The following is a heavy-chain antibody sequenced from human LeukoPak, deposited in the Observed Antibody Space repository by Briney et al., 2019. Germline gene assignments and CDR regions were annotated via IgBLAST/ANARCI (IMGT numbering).Heavy chain of an antibody. CDR2: IKQDGSEK. Sequence: GGSLRLSCAASGFTFSSYWMSWVRQAPGKGLEWVANIKQDGSEKYYVDSVKGRFTISRDNAKNSLYLQMNSLRAEDTALYYCARDRDFPRDQLDYWGQGTLDTVSS. CDR1: GFTFSSYW. CDR3: ARDRDFPRDQLDY. D-gene: IGHD2-21*02. V-gene: IGHV3-7*03. J-gene: IGHJ4*02.